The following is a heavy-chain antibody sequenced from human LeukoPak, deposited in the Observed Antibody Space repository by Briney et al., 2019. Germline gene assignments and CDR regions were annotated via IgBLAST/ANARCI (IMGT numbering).Heavy chain of an antibody. D-gene: IGHD6-19*01. CDR3: ARDPSNTSGWSPYFDY. CDR2: LSAYNGDT. V-gene: IGHV1-18*04. J-gene: IGHJ4*02. CDR1: GYTVNKHG. Sequence: ASVKVSCKASGYTVNKHGITWVRQAPGQGLEWMGWLSAYNGDTKYGQKFQGRVTLITDTSASTAYMELRSLRSDDTAVYYCARDPSNTSGWSPYFDYWGQRALVTVSS.